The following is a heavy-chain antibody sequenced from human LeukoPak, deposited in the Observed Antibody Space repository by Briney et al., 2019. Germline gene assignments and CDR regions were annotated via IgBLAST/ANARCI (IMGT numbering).Heavy chain of an antibody. J-gene: IGHJ4*02. V-gene: IGHV3-23*01. CDR1: GFTFTTNA. CDR3: AAADTAMVTSGVGDY. CDR2: ISGRGDT. Sequence: GGSLRLSCAASGFTFTTNAMSWVRQAPGKGLEWVSAISGRGDTFYAESVKGRFTISRDNSKSTLDLQMNSLRAEDTAVYYCAAADTAMVTSGVGDYWGQGTLVTVSS. D-gene: IGHD5-18*01.